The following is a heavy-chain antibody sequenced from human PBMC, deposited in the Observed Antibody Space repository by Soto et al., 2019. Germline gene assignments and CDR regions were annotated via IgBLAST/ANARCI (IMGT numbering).Heavy chain of an antibody. CDR3: ARAVAARRYYYYGMDV. J-gene: IGHJ6*02. CDR1: GGTFSSYA. Sequence: VKVSCKASGGTFSSYAISWVRQAPGQGLEWMGGIIPIFGTANYAQKFQGRVTITADESTSTAYMELSSLRSEDTAVYYCARAVAARRYYYYGMDVWRQGTTVTVSS. D-gene: IGHD6-6*01. V-gene: IGHV1-69*01. CDR2: IIPIFGTA.